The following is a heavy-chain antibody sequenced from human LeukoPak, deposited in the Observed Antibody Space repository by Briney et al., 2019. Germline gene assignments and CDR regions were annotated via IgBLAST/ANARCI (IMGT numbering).Heavy chain of an antibody. CDR3: ARLVTTDDFDY. J-gene: IGHJ4*02. CDR2: IYYSGST. V-gene: IGHV4-59*01. CDR1: GGSISNYY. D-gene: IGHD4-17*01. Sequence: SETLSLTCTVSGGSISNYYWSWIRQPPGKGLEWIGYIYYSGSTNYNPSLKSRVTISVDTSKNQFSLKLSSVTAADTAVYYCARLVTTDDFDYWGQGTLVIVSS.